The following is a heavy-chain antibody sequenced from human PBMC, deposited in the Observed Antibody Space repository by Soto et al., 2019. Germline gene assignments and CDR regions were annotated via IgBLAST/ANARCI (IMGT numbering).Heavy chain of an antibody. CDR3: ARDSQAAGKGTKTPGPARNWFDP. CDR2: IYYSGST. CDR1: GGSISSGGYY. Sequence: PSETLSLTCTVSGGSISSGGYYWSWIRQHPGKGLEWIGYIYYSGSTYYNPSLKSRVTISVDTSKNQFSLKLSSVTAADTAVYYCARDSQAAGKGTKTPGPARNWFDPWGQGTLVTVYS. J-gene: IGHJ5*02. D-gene: IGHD6-13*01. V-gene: IGHV4-31*03.